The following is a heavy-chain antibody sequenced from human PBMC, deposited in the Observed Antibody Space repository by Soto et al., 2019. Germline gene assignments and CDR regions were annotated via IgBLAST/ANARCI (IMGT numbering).Heavy chain of an antibody. D-gene: IGHD5-18*01. CDR1: GFNFNDYA. Sequence: EVQLVESGGGLVQPGRSLRLSCAASGFNFNDYAMHWVRQAPGKGLEWVSGISWNSGSIGYATFVKGRFTISRDNAKNSLYLQMNGLRAEDTAFYYCAKASWDTGIVDYFDFWGQGTLVTVSS. CDR2: ISWNSGSI. V-gene: IGHV3-9*01. J-gene: IGHJ4*02. CDR3: AKASWDTGIVDYFDF.